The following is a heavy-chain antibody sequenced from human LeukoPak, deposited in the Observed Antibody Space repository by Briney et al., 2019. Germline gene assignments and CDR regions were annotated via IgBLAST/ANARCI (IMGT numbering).Heavy chain of an antibody. Sequence: SETLSLTCTVSGGSISSSSYYWGWIRQPPGKGLEWIGSMYYSGSTYYNPSLKSRVTISVEKSKKQFSLKLSSVTAADTAVYYCARSSRGAQWFDPWGQGTLVTVSS. CDR3: ARSSRGAQWFDP. J-gene: IGHJ5*02. CDR2: MYYSGST. D-gene: IGHD6-6*01. CDR1: GGSISSSSYY. V-gene: IGHV4-39*07.